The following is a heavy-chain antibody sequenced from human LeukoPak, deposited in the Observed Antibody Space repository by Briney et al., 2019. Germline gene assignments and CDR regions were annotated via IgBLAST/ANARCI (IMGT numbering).Heavy chain of an antibody. V-gene: IGHV4-61*02. J-gene: IGHJ4*02. Sequence: SETLSLTCTVSGGSISSSSYYWSWIRQPAGKGLEWIGRIYTSGTTKYNPSLKSRVTISVDTSKNQFSLKLSPVTAADTAVYYCARVNVVVPAAIVYWGQGTLVTVSS. D-gene: IGHD2-2*02. CDR2: IYTSGTT. CDR3: ARVNVVVPAAIVY. CDR1: GGSISSSSYY.